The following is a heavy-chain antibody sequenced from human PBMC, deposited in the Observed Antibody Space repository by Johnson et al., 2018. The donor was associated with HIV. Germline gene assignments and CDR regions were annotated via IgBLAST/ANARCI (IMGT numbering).Heavy chain of an antibody. CDR1: GITFSNYW. CDR2: LKEDGSEE. Sequence: VQLVESGGGLVQPGGSLRLSCAASGITFSNYWMGWVRQAPGKGLEWVANLKEDGSEEYYADSVKGRSTISRDNAKRSLYLQMNSLRVEDTAVYYCARMKRGWYVVIDIWGQGTMVTVSS. V-gene: IGHV3-7*05. CDR3: ARMKRGWYVVIDI. D-gene: IGHD6-19*01. J-gene: IGHJ3*02.